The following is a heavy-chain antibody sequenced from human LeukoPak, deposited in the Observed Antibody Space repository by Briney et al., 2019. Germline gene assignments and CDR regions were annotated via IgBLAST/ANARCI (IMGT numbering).Heavy chain of an antibody. CDR1: GGSISSSSYY. D-gene: IGHD2-2*02. J-gene: IGHJ3*02. CDR2: IYYSGST. V-gene: IGHV4-39*01. Sequence: SETLSLTCTVSGGSISSSSYYWGWIRQPPGKGLEWIGSIYYSGSTYYNPSLKSRVTISVDTSKNQFSLNLSSVTAADTAVYYCARQRDTASVGAFDTWGQGTMVIVSP. CDR3: ARQRDTASVGAFDT.